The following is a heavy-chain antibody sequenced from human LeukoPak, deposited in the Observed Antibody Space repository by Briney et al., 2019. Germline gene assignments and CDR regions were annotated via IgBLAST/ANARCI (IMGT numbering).Heavy chain of an antibody. D-gene: IGHD3-10*01. CDR2: ISSSSSYI. J-gene: IGHJ3*02. CDR1: GFTFSSYS. V-gene: IGHV3-21*01. CDR3: ARLSRGSGRDAFDI. Sequence: PGGSLRLSCAASGFTFSSYSMNWVRQAPGEGLEWVSSISSSSSYIYYADSVKGRFTISRDNATNSLYLQMNSLRAEDTAVYYCARLSRGSGRDAFDIWGQGTMVTVSS.